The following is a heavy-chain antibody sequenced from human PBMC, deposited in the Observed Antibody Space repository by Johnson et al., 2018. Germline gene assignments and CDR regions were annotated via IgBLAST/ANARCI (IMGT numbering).Heavy chain of an antibody. CDR2: ISGSGGYT. D-gene: IGHD3-3*01. Sequence: EVQLVESGGGVVQPGRSLRLSCAASGFTFSSYAMSWVRQAPGMGLQWVSSISGSGGYTYYADSVKGRFTISRDNSKNTLYLQMNSLRAEDTAVYYCAKSQGFFYYYDMDVWGQGTTVTVSS. CDR3: AKSQGFFYYYDMDV. CDR1: GFTFSSYA. V-gene: IGHV3-23*04. J-gene: IGHJ6*02.